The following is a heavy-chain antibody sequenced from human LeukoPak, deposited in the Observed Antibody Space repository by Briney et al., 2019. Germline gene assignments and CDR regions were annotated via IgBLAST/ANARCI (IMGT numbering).Heavy chain of an antibody. CDR1: GFTFSSYG. CDR3: AKESGLYCSGGSCPGYGMDV. CDR2: ISYDGSNK. V-gene: IGHV3-30*18. D-gene: IGHD2-15*01. Sequence: PGGSLRLSCAASGFTFSSYGMHWVRQAPSKGLEWVAVISYDGSNKYYADSVKGRFTISRDNSKNTLYLQMNSLRAEDTAVYYCAKESGLYCSGGSCPGYGMDVWGQGTTVTVSS. J-gene: IGHJ6*02.